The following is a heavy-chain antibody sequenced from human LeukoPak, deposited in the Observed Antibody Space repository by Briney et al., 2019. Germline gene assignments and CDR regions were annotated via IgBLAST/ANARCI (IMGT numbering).Heavy chain of an antibody. CDR2: ISYDGSNK. V-gene: IGHV3-30-3*01. D-gene: IGHD2-2*01. J-gene: IGHJ4*02. CDR3: ARDATDIVPAALGLWYYFDY. CDR1: GFTFSSYA. Sequence: GGSLRLSFAASGFTFSSYAMHWVRQAPGKGLEWVAVISYDGSNKYYADSVKGRFTISRDNSKNTLYLQMNSLRAEDTAVYYCARDATDIVPAALGLWYYFDYWGQGTLVTVSS.